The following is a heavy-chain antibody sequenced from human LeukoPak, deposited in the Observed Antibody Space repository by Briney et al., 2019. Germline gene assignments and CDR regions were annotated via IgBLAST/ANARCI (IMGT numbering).Heavy chain of an antibody. D-gene: IGHD3-3*01. V-gene: IGHV1-2*02. CDR1: GYAFTGYY. Sequence: ASVKASCKASGYAFTGYYMHWVRQAPGQGLEWMGWINPNSGGTNYAQKFQGRVTMTRDTSISTAYMELSRLRSDDTAVYYCARDRGLLRFLEWLLLNWGQGTLVTVSS. CDR2: INPNSGGT. J-gene: IGHJ4*02. CDR3: ARDRGLLRFLEWLLLN.